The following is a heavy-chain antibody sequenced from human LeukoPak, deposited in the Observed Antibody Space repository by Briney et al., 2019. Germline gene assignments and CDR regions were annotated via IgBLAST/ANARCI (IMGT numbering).Heavy chain of an antibody. CDR3: ARGYYFDY. J-gene: IGHJ4*02. V-gene: IGHV4-59*01. CDR1: GGSISTYY. Sequence: PSETLSLTCTVSGGSISTYYWSWIRQPPGKGLEWIGYIHYTGSTDYNPSLKSRVTISVDTSKNQFSLNLSSVTAADTAVYYCARGYYFDYRGQGTLVTVSS. CDR2: IHYTGST.